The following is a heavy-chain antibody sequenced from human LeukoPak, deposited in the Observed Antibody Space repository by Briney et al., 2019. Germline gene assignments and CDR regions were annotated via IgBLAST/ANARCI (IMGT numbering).Heavy chain of an antibody. J-gene: IGHJ4*02. D-gene: IGHD3-16*01. CDR2: ISGSGGST. Sequence: HPGKSLRLSCAASGFTFSSYAMSWVRQAPGKGLEWVSAISGSGGSTYYADSVKGRFTISRDNSKNTLYLQMNSLRAEDTAVYYCAKWSHDYVWGTDYWGQGTLVTVSS. CDR1: GFTFSSYA. V-gene: IGHV3-23*01. CDR3: AKWSHDYVWGTDY.